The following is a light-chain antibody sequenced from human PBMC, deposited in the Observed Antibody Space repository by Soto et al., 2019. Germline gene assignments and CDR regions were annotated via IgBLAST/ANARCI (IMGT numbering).Light chain of an antibody. CDR1: QSINTW. J-gene: IGKJ1*01. CDR2: KAS. CDR3: QQYQTYSQ. V-gene: IGKV1-5*03. Sequence: DIQMTQSPSTLSASVGDRVTITCRASQSINTWLAWYQLKPGRAPKLLIYKASTLESGVSSRFSGSGSGTELTLTISSLQPDDFATYYCQQYQTYSQFGQGTKVEIK.